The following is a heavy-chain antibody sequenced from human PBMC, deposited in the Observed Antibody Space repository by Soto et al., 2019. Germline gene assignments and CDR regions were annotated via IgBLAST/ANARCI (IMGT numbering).Heavy chain of an antibody. CDR3: ARGYRDSSGYQLSYYYYYGMDV. CDR2: IIPIFGTA. CDR1: GGTFSSYA. D-gene: IGHD3-22*01. Sequence: ASVKVSCKASGGTFSSYAISWVRQAPGQGLEWMGGIIPIFGTANYAQKFQGRVTITADESTSTAYMELSSLRSEDTAVYYCARGYRDSSGYQLSYYYYYGMDVWGQGTTVTVSS. V-gene: IGHV1-69*13. J-gene: IGHJ6*02.